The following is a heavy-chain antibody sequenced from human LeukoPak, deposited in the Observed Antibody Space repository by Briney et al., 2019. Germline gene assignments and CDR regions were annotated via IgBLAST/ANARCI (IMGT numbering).Heavy chain of an antibody. CDR3: ARASSIAAAGNGRGLDY. CDR1: GFTFSSYS. J-gene: IGHJ4*02. D-gene: IGHD6-13*01. Sequence: QPGGSLRLSCAASGFTFSSYSMNWVRQAPGKGLEWVSYISSSSSTIYYADSVKGRFTISRDNAKNSLYLQMNSLRAEDTAVYYCARASSIAAAGNGRGLDYLGQGTLVTVSS. V-gene: IGHV3-48*01. CDR2: ISSSSSTI.